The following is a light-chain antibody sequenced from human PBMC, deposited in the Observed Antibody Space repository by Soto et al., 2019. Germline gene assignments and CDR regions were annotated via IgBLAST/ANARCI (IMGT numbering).Light chain of an antibody. CDR3: QTWGTGIP. V-gene: IGLV4-69*01. CDR2: VESDGSH. J-gene: IGLJ2*01. Sequence: QLVLTQSPSAAASLGASVKLTCTLSSGHSRYTIAWHQHQPKKGPRYLMKVESDGSHTKGDGIPGRFSGSTSGAERYLTISDLQSEDEADYYCQTWGTGIPFGGGTKVTVL. CDR1: SGHSRYT.